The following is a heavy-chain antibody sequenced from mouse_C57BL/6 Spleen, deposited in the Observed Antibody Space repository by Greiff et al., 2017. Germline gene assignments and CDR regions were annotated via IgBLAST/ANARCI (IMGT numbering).Heavy chain of an antibody. Sequence: EVKLVESVAELVRPGASVKLSCTASGFNIKNTYMHWVKQRPEQGLEWIGRIDPANGNTKDAPKFQGKATITADTSSNTAYLQLSSLTSEDTAIYYCARHSSYYSNYRNAMDYWGQGTAGTVSS. J-gene: IGHJ4*01. CDR2: IDPANGNT. D-gene: IGHD2-5*01. CDR1: GFNIKNTY. V-gene: IGHV14-3*01. CDR3: ARHSSYYSNYRNAMDY.